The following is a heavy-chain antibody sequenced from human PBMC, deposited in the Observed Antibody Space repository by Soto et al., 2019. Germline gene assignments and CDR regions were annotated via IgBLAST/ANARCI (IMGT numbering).Heavy chain of an antibody. V-gene: IGHV3-7*04. CDR3: VRGTSSLYNTAWYTAFDS. CDR2: IKKDGSDK. J-gene: IGHJ3*01. Sequence: EVQLVESGGGLVQPGGSLRLSCAASGFTFSDYWMTWVRQAPGKGLEWVANIKKDGSDKYYVDSVKGRFAISRDNAKESLYLQMDSLRAEDMAVYYCVRGTSSLYNTAWYTAFDSWAQGTMVTVS. D-gene: IGHD2-2*02. CDR1: GFTFSDYW.